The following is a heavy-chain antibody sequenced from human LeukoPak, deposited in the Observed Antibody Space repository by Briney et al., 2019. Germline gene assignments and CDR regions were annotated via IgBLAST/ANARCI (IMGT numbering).Heavy chain of an antibody. Sequence: GGSLRLSCAASGFTFSSYEMNWVRQAPGKGLEWVSYISSSGSTIYYADSVKGRFTISRDNAKNSLYLQMNSLRAEDTAVYYCARDFVVGSGGNRYRGWFDPWGQGTLVTVSS. CDR1: GFTFSSYE. V-gene: IGHV3-48*03. CDR3: ARDFVVGSGGNRYRGWFDP. J-gene: IGHJ5*02. CDR2: ISSSGSTI. D-gene: IGHD2-15*01.